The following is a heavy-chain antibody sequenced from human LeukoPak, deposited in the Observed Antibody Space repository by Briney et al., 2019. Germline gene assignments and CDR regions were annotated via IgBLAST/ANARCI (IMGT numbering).Heavy chain of an antibody. D-gene: IGHD1-26*01. V-gene: IGHV3-23*01. CDR3: AQDPPGRGVGAYFDY. CDR1: GFTFSSYA. J-gene: IGHJ4*02. CDR2: ISVSGGST. Sequence: QPGGSLRLSCAASGFTFSSYAMSWVRQAPGKGLEWGSAISVSGGSTNHADSVKGRFTISRDNSKNTPYLQMNSLRPEDTAVYYLAQDPPGRGVGAYFDYWGQGALVTVSS.